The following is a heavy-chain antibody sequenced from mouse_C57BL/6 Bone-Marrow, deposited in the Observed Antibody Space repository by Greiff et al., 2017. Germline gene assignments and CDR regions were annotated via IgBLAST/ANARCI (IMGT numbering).Heavy chain of an antibody. CDR3: ARTAYYGNRAFAY. D-gene: IGHD1-1*01. V-gene: IGHV1-64*01. J-gene: IGHJ3*01. CDR1: GYTFTSYW. Sequence: VQLQQPGAELVKPGASVTLSCKASGYTFTSYWMHWVKQRPGQGLEWIGMIDPNSGSTNYNEKFKSKATLTVDKSSSTAYMQLSSLTSEDSAVYYCARTAYYGNRAFAYWGQGTPVTVSS. CDR2: IDPNSGST.